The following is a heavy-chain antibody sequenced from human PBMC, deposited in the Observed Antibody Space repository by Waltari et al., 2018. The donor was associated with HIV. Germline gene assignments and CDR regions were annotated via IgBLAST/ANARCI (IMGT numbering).Heavy chain of an antibody. Sequence: QVQLVQSGAEVKKPGSSVKVSCKASGGTFSSYAISWVRQAPGQGLEWMGRSVPILGIANDAQKFQGIVTITADKSTSTSYMELNSLRSEDTAVYYCARDPSRIRAFDIWGQGTMVTVSS. CDR3: ARDPSRIRAFDI. CDR1: GGTFSSYA. CDR2: SVPILGIA. V-gene: IGHV1-69*04. D-gene: IGHD2-15*01. J-gene: IGHJ3*02.